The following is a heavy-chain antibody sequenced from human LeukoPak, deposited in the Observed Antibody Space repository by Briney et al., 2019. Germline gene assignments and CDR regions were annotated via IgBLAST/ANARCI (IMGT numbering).Heavy chain of an antibody. CDR1: GFTFSSYL. D-gene: IGHD4-17*01. V-gene: IGHV3-48*04. Sequence: GGSLRLSCAASGFTFSSYLMKWVRQARGKGLEWVSYISSSSTIYYADSVKGRFTISRDNAKNSLYLQMNSLRAEDTAVYYCARDHYGDLAYWGQGTLVTVSS. CDR2: ISSSSTI. CDR3: ARDHYGDLAY. J-gene: IGHJ4*02.